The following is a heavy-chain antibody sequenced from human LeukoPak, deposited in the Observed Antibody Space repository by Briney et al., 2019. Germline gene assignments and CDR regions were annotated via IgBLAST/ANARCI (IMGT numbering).Heavy chain of an antibody. CDR2: IYYSGST. CDR3: ARQMVWLREVTAIYNWFDP. D-gene: IGHD2-21*02. V-gene: IGHV4-39*01. CDR1: GDFISSSNYY. J-gene: IGHJ5*02. Sequence: TSETLSLTCSVSGDFISSSNYYWGWVRQPPGKGLEWIGSIYYSGSTYYNSSLKSRVTISIDTSKNQFSLKLSSVTAADTAVYYCARQMVWLREVTAIYNWFDPWGQGTLVTVSS.